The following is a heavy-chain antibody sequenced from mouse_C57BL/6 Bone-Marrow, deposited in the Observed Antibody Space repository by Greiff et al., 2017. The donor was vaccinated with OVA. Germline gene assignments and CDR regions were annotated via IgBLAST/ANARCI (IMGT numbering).Heavy chain of an antibody. CDR1: GFTFSDYY. J-gene: IGHJ3*01. CDR3: AREDDWAWFAY. V-gene: IGHV5-16*01. D-gene: IGHD4-1*01. Sequence: EVHLVESEGGLVQPGSSMKLSCTASGFTFSDYYMAWVRQVPEKGLEWVANINYDGSSTYYLDSLKSRFIISRDNAKNILYLQMSSLKSEDTATYYCAREDDWAWFAYWGQGTLVTVSA. CDR2: INYDGSST.